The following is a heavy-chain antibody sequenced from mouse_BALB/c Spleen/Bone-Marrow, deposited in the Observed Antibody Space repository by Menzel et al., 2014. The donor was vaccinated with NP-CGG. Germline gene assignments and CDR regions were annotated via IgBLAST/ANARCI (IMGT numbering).Heavy chain of an antibody. CDR3: TRYDLTTRAFAY. CDR2: IHLSDSGS. J-gene: IGHJ3*01. D-gene: IGHD3-3*01. V-gene: IGHV1-61*01. CDR1: GYSFTSYW. Sequence: VKLVESGAELVRPGASVKLSCKASGYSFTSYWMNWVKQRPGQGLEWIGMIHLSDSGSRLNQKFKDKATLTVDKSSSTAYMQLSSPTSEDSAVYYCTRYDLTTRAFAYWGQGTLVTVSA.